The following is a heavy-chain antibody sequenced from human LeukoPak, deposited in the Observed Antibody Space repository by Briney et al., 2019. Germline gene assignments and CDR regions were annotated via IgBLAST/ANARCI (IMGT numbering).Heavy chain of an antibody. J-gene: IGHJ6*03. D-gene: IGHD1-14*01. CDR2: ISSSGDIT. Sequence: GGSLRLSCAASGFTFSSYAMRWVRQAPGKGLEWVSSISSSGDITYYADSVKGRFTVSRDNPKNTLYLQLNSLRAEDTAVYYCAKDACGGNCFYSTDVWGKGTTVTVSS. CDR1: GFTFSSYA. CDR3: AKDACGGNCFYSTDV. V-gene: IGHV3-23*01.